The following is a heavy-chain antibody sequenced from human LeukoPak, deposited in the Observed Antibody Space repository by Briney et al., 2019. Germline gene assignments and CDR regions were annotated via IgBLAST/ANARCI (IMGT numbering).Heavy chain of an antibody. Sequence: PGGSLRLSCVTSGFTFSSYTMNWVRQAPGKGLEWVAVIWYDGSNKYYADSVKGRFTISGDNSKNTLYLQMNSLRAEDTAVYYCAKESGPYDYVWGSYRLTYYYYYYMDVWGKGTTVTVSS. V-gene: IGHV3-33*06. CDR3: AKESGPYDYVWGSYRLTYYYYYYMDV. CDR2: IWYDGSNK. J-gene: IGHJ6*03. D-gene: IGHD3-16*02. CDR1: GFTFSSYT.